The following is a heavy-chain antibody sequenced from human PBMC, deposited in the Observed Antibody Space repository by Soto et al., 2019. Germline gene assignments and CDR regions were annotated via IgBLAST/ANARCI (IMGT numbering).Heavy chain of an antibody. Sequence: QVQLVQSGAEVKKPGSSVKVSCKASGGTFSSYTISWVRQAPGQGLEWMGRIIPILGIANYAQKFQGRVTITADKSTSTAYLELSSLRSEDTAVYYCARFRGSYGMDVWGQGTTVTVSS. CDR3: ARFRGSYGMDV. CDR2: IIPILGIA. CDR1: GGTFSSYT. J-gene: IGHJ6*02. D-gene: IGHD3-10*01. V-gene: IGHV1-69*02.